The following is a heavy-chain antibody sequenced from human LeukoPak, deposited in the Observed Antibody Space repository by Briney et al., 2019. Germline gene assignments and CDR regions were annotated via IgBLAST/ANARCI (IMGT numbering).Heavy chain of an antibody. CDR2: ISAYNGNT. V-gene: IGHV1-18*04. D-gene: IGHD4-23*01. CDR1: GYTFTGYY. J-gene: IGHJ4*02. CDR3: ARDQKIAGGTTVVTLDY. Sequence: RASVKVSCKASGYTFTGYYMHWVRQAPGQGLEWMGWISAYNGNTNYAQKLQGRVTATTDTSTSTAYMELRSLRSDDTAVYYCARDQKIAGGTTVVTLDYWGQGTLVTVSS.